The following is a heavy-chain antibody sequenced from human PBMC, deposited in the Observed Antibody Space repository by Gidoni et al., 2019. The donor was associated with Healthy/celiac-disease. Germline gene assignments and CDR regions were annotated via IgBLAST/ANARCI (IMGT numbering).Heavy chain of an antibody. CDR2: INHSGST. J-gene: IGHJ4*02. Sequence: QVQLQQWGAGLLKPSATLSLTCAVYGGSFSGYYWSWIRQPPGKGLEWIGEINHSGSTNYNPSLKSRVTISVDTSKNQFSLKLSSVTAADTAVYYCARARYSSSWYTDYFDYWGQGTLVTVSS. D-gene: IGHD6-13*01. V-gene: IGHV4-34*01. CDR1: GGSFSGYY. CDR3: ARARYSSSWYTDYFDY.